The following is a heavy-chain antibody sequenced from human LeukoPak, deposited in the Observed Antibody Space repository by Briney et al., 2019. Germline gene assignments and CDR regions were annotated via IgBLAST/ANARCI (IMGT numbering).Heavy chain of an antibody. CDR2: IRFDGRNI. D-gene: IGHD6-6*01. CDR3: AKAVGYSCSYLGY. J-gene: IGHJ4*02. V-gene: IGHV3-30*02. CDR1: GFTFSSYG. Sequence: GGSLRLSCAASGFTFSSYGMHWVRQAPGMGLEWVAFIRFDGRNIYYADSVKGRFTISRDNSKNTLYLQMNSLRAEDTAVYYCAKAVGYSCSYLGYWGPGTLVTVSS.